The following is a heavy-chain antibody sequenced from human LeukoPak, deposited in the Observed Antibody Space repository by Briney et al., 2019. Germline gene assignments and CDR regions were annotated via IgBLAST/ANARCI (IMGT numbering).Heavy chain of an antibody. Sequence: SETLSLTCTVSGGSISSGGYYWSWIRHHPGKGLEWIGYIYYSGSTNYNPSLKSRVTISVDTSKNQFSLKLSSVTAADTAVYYCARHSGSDYYYDSSGSRPAEYFQHWGQGTLVTVSS. CDR1: GGSISSGGYY. CDR2: IYYSGST. D-gene: IGHD3-22*01. V-gene: IGHV4-61*08. J-gene: IGHJ1*01. CDR3: ARHSGSDYYYDSSGSRPAEYFQH.